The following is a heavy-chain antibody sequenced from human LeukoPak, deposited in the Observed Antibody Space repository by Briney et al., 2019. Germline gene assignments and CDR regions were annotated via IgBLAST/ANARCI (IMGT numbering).Heavy chain of an antibody. CDR3: ASGNQYSDFWSGNYYYYYYMDV. J-gene: IGHJ6*03. Sequence: GASVKVSFKSSVYTFTIYDINWVRQPTAQGLEWMGWMNPNNGNTGYAQKFQGRVTITRNTSITRAYLELSSMRYEDTAVYYCASGNQYSDFWSGNYYYYYYMDVWGKGTTVTVSS. CDR1: VYTFTIYD. D-gene: IGHD3-3*01. V-gene: IGHV1-8*03. CDR2: MNPNNGNT.